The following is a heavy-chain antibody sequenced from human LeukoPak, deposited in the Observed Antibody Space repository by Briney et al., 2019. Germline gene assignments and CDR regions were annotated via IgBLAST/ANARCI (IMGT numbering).Heavy chain of an antibody. V-gene: IGHV1-2*02. D-gene: IGHD2-21*02. CDR3: ATIGGTNMGDLDY. CDR2: INPNSGGT. Sequence: ASVKVPCKASGYTFTGYYMHWVRQAPGQGLEWMGWINPNSGGTNYAQKFQGRVTMTRDTSISTAYMELSRLRSDDTAVYYCATIGGTNMGDLDYWGQGTLVTVSS. CDR1: GYTFTGYY. J-gene: IGHJ4*02.